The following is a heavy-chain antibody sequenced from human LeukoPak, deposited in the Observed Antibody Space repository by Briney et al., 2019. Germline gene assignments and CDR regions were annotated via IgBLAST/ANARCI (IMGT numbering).Heavy chain of an antibody. V-gene: IGHV4-59*01. CDR1: GGSISSYY. J-gene: IGHJ6*03. CDR2: IYYSGST. CDR3: ARGVDNYYYYYYMDV. Sequence: SETLSLTCTVSGGSISSYYWNWIRQPPGKGLEWIGYIYYSGSTNYNPSLKSRVTISVDTSKNQFSLKLSSVTAADTAVYYCARGVDNYYYYYYMDVWGKGTTVTVSS. D-gene: IGHD2-15*01.